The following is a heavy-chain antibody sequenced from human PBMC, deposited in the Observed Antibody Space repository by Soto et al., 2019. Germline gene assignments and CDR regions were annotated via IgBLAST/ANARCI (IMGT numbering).Heavy chain of an antibody. V-gene: IGHV3-30*18. CDR1: GFTFRSYG. D-gene: IGHD3-10*01. Sequence: VELVESGGGVVQPARSLRLACATSGFTFRSYGMHWVRQAPGKGLEWVAVISYDGSDKYYGDSVKGRFTISRDNSKNILYLQINTLRGEATAVYYCAKESRIDEFARNYFYGMDVWCLWTTVTVFS. J-gene: IGHJ6*02. CDR3: AKESRIDEFARNYFYGMDV. CDR2: ISYDGSDK.